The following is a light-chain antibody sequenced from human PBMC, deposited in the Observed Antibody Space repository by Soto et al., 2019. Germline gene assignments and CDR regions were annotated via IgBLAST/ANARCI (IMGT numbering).Light chain of an antibody. J-gene: IGKJ4*01. CDR2: GAS. CDR3: QQYNNWPLT. CDR1: QSVSSN. V-gene: IGKV3-15*01. Sequence: EIVMTQSPATLSVSPGERATLSCRASQSVSSNLAWYQQKPGQAPRLLIYGASTRATGIPARFSGSGSGTEFTLTISSLQSEYCAVDYCQQYNNWPLTFGGGTKVEIK.